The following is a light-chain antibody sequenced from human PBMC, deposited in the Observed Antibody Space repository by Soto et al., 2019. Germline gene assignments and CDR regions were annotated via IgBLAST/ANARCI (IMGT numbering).Light chain of an antibody. CDR2: YIS. V-gene: IGKV3D-15*01. J-gene: IGKJ5*01. CDR1: QSVSSN. Sequence: EIVLTQSPGTLSLSPGERATFSFRASQSVSSNFLAWYQQKPGQAPRLLIYYISTRATGIPARFSGGGSGTEFTLTINSLQSEDSAVYYCQQHNQWPITFGQGTRLEIK. CDR3: QQHNQWPIT.